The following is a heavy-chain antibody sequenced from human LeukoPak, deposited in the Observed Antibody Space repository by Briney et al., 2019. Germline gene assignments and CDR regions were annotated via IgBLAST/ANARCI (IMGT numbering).Heavy chain of an antibody. J-gene: IGHJ4*02. Sequence: PGGSLRLSCAASGFTFSSYAMSWVRQAPGKGLEWVSAISGSGGSTYYADSVKGRFTITRDNSKNTLYLQMNSLRAEDTAVYYCAKDRGGSGYSFDYWGQGTLVTVSS. V-gene: IGHV3-23*01. CDR1: GFTFSSYA. CDR2: ISGSGGST. CDR3: AKDRGGSGYSFDY. D-gene: IGHD3-22*01.